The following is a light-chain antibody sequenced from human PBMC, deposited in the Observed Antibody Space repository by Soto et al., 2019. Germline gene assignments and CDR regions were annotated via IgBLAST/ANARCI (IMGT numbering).Light chain of an antibody. V-gene: IGLV8-61*01. CDR1: SGSVSITSY. CDR2: STN. Sequence: QTVVTQEPSISVSPGGTVTLTCGLTSGSVSITSYPSWFQQTPGQAPRTLIYSTNTRSSGVSDRFSGSILGGKAALTITGGQAAGESDYYCALYVGGGITVFGGGTKVTVL. J-gene: IGLJ3*02. CDR3: ALYVGGGITV.